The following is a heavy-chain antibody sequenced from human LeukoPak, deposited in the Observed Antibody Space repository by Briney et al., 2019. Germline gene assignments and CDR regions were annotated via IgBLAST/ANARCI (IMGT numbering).Heavy chain of an antibody. Sequence: RTGGSLRLSCAASGFTFSSHWMSWVRQAPGKGLEWVANIKKDGSEKYYVDSVKGRFTISRDNARPSLYLQMNSLRAEDTAVYYCARLWSTDCSGGTCPHQPNYWGQGILVTVSS. CDR1: GFTFSSHW. CDR3: ARLWSTDCSGGTCPHQPNY. D-gene: IGHD2-15*01. V-gene: IGHV3-7*01. J-gene: IGHJ4*02. CDR2: IKKDGSEK.